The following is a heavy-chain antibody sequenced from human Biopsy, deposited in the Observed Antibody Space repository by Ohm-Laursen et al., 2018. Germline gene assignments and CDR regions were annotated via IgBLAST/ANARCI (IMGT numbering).Heavy chain of an antibody. D-gene: IGHD5-24*01. J-gene: IGHJ5*02. CDR2: ISDSGST. CDR1: GGPISSFY. CDR3: ARALPPHLQSGYL. V-gene: IGHV4-59*12. Sequence: SDTLSLTCAVSGGPISSFYWTWIRQPPGKGPEWIGDISDSGSTNYKPSLKSRVTISVDTSKNQFSLKLSSVTAADTAVYYCARALPPHLQSGYLWGQGTLVTVSS.